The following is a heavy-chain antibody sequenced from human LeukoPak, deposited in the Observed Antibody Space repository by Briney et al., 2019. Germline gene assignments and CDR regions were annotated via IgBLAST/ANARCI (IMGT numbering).Heavy chain of an antibody. J-gene: IGHJ6*03. V-gene: IGHV3-21*01. CDR3: ARADSSGYYLTYYYYYMDV. CDR1: GFTFSSYA. Sequence: GGSLRLSCAASGFTFSSYAMNWVRQAPGKGLEWVSSISSSSSYIYYADSVKGRFTISRDNAKNSLYLQMNSLRAEDTAVYYCARADSSGYYLTYYYYYMDVWGKGTTVTVSS. CDR2: ISSSSSYI. D-gene: IGHD3-22*01.